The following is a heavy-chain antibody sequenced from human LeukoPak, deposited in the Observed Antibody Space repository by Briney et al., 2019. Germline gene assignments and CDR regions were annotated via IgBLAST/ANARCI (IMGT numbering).Heavy chain of an antibody. V-gene: IGHV3-7*01. J-gene: IGHJ4*02. CDR2: IKQDGSEK. D-gene: IGHD3-22*01. Sequence: GGSLRLSCAASGFTFSSYAMHWVRQAPGKGLEWVANIKQDGSEKYYVDSVKGRFTISRDNAKNSLYLQMNSLRAEDTAVYYCARVEGYYYDSSGYFDYWGQGTLITVSS. CDR1: GFTFSSYA. CDR3: ARVEGYYYDSSGYFDY.